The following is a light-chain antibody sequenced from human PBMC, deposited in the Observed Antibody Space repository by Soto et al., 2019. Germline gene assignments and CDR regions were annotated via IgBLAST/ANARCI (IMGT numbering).Light chain of an antibody. J-gene: IGLJ1*01. Sequence: QSVLTQPPSASGSPGQSVAISCTGTSIDVGGYNYVSWYQQHPGKAPKLMIYEVSKRPSGVPDRFSGSKSGNTASLTVSGLQAEDEADYYCSSYACIHMVFGTGTKVTVL. CDR2: EVS. CDR1: SIDVGGYNY. CDR3: SSYACIHMV. V-gene: IGLV2-8*01.